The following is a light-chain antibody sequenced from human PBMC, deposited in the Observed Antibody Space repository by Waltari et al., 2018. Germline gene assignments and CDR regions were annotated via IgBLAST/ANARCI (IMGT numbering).Light chain of an antibody. J-gene: IGLJ3*02. CDR3: SSYKRTNTVV. CDR2: DVS. CDR1: RSDVGDAHY. Sequence: QSALTQPASVSGSPGQSIPISCPGTRSDVGDAHYVSWFQQHPGKAPKLLIYDVSNRLSGVSNRFSGSKSGNTASLTISGLQAEDEADYYCSSYKRTNTVVFGGGTKLTVL. V-gene: IGLV2-14*03.